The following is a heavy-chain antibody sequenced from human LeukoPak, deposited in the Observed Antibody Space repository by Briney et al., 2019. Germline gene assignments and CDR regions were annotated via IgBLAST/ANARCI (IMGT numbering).Heavy chain of an antibody. J-gene: IGHJ4*02. CDR3: ASAIVVVNGPGDCFDY. V-gene: IGHV3-7*01. D-gene: IGHD3-22*01. CDR2: IKQDGSEK. Sequence: GGSLRLSCAASGFTFSSYWMSWVRQAPGKGLEWVANIKQDGSEKYYVDSVKGRFTISRDNAKNSLYLQMNSLRAEDTAVYHCASAIVVVNGPGDCFDYWGQGTLVTVSS. CDR1: GFTFSSYW.